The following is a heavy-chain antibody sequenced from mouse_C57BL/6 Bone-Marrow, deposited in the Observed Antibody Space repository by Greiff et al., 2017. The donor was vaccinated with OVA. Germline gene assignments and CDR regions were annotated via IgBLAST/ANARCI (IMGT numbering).Heavy chain of an antibody. CDR1: GYTFTDYY. D-gene: IGHD2-5*01. J-gene: IGHJ1*03. CDR2: INPNNGGT. CDR3: ARKSNSYWYFDV. Sequence: EVQLQQSGPELVKPGASVKISCKASGYTFTDYYMNWVKQSHGKSLEWIGDINPNNGGTSYNQKFKGKATLTVDKSSSTAYMELRSLTSEDSAVYYCARKSNSYWYFDVWGTGTTVTVSS. V-gene: IGHV1-26*01.